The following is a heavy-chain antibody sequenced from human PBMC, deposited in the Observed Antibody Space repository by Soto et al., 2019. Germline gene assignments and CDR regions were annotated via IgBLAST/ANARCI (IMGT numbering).Heavy chain of an antibody. Sequence: PGESLKISCAASGFTFSTYAMSWVRQAPGKGLEWVSAISNSGGSTYYADSVKGRFTISRDNSKNTLYLQMNSLRAEDTAVYYCAKAGLCNSGGNCYSLDGNYWDQGTLVTVSS. CDR2: ISNSGGST. V-gene: IGHV3-23*01. D-gene: IGHD2-15*01. CDR3: AKAGLCNSGGNCYSLDGNY. CDR1: GFTFSTYA. J-gene: IGHJ4*02.